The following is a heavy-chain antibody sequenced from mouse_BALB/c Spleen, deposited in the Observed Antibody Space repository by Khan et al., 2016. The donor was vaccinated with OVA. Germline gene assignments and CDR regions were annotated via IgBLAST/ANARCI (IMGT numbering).Heavy chain of an antibody. CDR1: GYSITSDFA. CDR2: ISYSGSI. J-gene: IGHJ4*01. CDR3: ARDVGRGLMDY. D-gene: IGHD3-1*01. Sequence: EVQLQESGPGLVKPSQSLSLTCTVTGYSITSDFAWNWIRQFPGNKLEWMGYISYSGSISYNPSLKSRISITRDTSKNQFFLQLNSVTTEDTATYYCARDVGRGLMDYWGQGTSVTVSS. V-gene: IGHV3-2*02.